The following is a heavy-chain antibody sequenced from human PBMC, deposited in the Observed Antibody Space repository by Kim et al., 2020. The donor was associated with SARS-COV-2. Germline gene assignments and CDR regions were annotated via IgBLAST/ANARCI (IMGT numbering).Heavy chain of an antibody. V-gene: IGHV4-31*03. CDR1: GGSISSGGYY. CDR2: IYYSGST. D-gene: IGHD3-3*01. CDR3: ARALSGYFDY. J-gene: IGHJ4*02. Sequence: SETLSLTCTVSGGSISSGGYYWSWIHQHPGKGLEWIGYIYYSGSTYYNPSLKSRVTKSVDTSKNQFPLKLSSVTAADAAVYYCARALSGYFDYWGQGTLATVS.